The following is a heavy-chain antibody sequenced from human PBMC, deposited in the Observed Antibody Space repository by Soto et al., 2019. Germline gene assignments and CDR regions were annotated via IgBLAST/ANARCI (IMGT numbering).Heavy chain of an antibody. D-gene: IGHD3-3*01. CDR2: ISWNSGTK. V-gene: IGHV3-9*01. Sequence: GGSLRLSCTASGFTFEDYAMHWVRQAPGKGLEWVSGISWNSGTKGSADSVKGRFTISRDNAKKSLYLQMNSLRPEDTALHFCAKDINRRYDCWSDYAYYHYGMDVWGQGTAVTVSS. CDR3: AKDINRRYDCWSDYAYYHYGMDV. J-gene: IGHJ6*02. CDR1: GFTFEDYA.